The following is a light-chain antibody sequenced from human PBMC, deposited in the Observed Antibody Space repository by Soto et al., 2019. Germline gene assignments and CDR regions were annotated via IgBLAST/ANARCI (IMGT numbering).Light chain of an antibody. V-gene: IGKV1-33*01. Sequence: DIQMTQSPSSLSASVGDRVTITCQASQDISNYLNWYQQKPGKAPKFLIYDASNLKTGVPSRFSGSGSGTHFTFTIASLQPEDIGTYYCQQYDTLPLTFGGGTKLEIK. J-gene: IGKJ4*01. CDR3: QQYDTLPLT. CDR1: QDISNY. CDR2: DAS.